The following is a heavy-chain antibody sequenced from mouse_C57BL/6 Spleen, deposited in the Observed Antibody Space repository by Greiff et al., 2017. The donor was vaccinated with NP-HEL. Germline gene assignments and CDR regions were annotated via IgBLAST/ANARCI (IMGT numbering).Heavy chain of an antibody. CDR1: GFTFSSYA. Sequence: EVQRVESGEGLVKPGGSLKLSCAASGFTFSSYAMSWVRQTPEKRLEWVAYISSGGDYIYYADTVKGRFTISRDNARNTLYLQMSSLKSEDTAMYYCTRGEIYDGYPYAMDYWGQGTSVTVSS. CDR3: TRGEIYDGYPYAMDY. CDR2: ISSGGDYI. J-gene: IGHJ4*01. D-gene: IGHD2-3*01. V-gene: IGHV5-9-1*02.